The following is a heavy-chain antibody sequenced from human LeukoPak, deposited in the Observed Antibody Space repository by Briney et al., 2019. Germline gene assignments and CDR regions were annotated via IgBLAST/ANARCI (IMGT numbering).Heavy chain of an antibody. CDR3: AKDREGYNGNFDY. Sequence: EPGGSRRLSCAASGFAFRSHGMNWVRQAPGKGLEWVSGIRGDGVTTYYADSVKGRFTISSDNSKNTLFLQMNSLRAEDTAFYYCAKDREGYNGNFDYWGQGNLVTVSS. CDR1: GFAFRSHG. D-gene: IGHD5-24*01. J-gene: IGHJ4*02. CDR2: IRGDGVTT. V-gene: IGHV3-23*01.